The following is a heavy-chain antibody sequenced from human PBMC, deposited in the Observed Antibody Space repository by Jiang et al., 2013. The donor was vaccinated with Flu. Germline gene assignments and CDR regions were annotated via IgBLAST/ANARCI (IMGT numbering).Heavy chain of an antibody. CDR2: IYYSGST. Sequence: GPGLVKPSETLSLTCTVSGGSISSSSYYWGWIRQPPGKGLEWIGSIYYSGSTYYNPSLKSRVTISVDTSKNQFSLKLSSVTAADTAVYYCARREMATINYWGQGTLVTVSS. CDR1: GGSISSSSYY. D-gene: IGHD5-24*01. J-gene: IGHJ4*02. V-gene: IGHV4-39*01. CDR3: ARREMATINY.